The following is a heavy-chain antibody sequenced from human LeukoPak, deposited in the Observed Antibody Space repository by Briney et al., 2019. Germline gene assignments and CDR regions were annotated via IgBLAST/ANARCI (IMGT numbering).Heavy chain of an antibody. J-gene: IGHJ4*02. D-gene: IGHD2-15*01. CDR1: GFTFSSYA. V-gene: IGHV3-23*01. CDR3: AKVLGYCSGGSCYWTFDY. CDR2: ISGSADST. Sequence: GGSLRLSCAASGFTFSSYAMNWVRQAPGKGLEWVSAISGSADSTYYADSVKGRFTISRDNSKNTLYLQMNSLRAEDTAVYYYAKVLGYCSGGSCYWTFDYWGQGTLVTVSS.